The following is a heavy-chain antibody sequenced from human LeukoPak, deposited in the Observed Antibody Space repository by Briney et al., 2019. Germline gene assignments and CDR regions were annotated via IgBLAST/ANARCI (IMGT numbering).Heavy chain of an antibody. CDR1: GYTFTGYY. Sequence: ASVKVSCKASGYTFTGYYMHWVRQAPGQGLEWMGWINPNSGGTNYAQKFQGWVTMTRDMSISTAYMELSRLRSDDTAVYYCARDLRRAAAGPSYYYYGMDVWGQGTTVTVSS. CDR2: INPNSGGT. D-gene: IGHD6-13*01. V-gene: IGHV1-2*04. CDR3: ARDLRRAAAGPSYYYYGMDV. J-gene: IGHJ6*02.